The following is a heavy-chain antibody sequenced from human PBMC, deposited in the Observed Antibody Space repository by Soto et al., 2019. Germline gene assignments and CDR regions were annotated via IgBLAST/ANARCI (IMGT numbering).Heavy chain of an antibody. D-gene: IGHD4-17*01. CDR3: AKDPYGASVF. Sequence: QVQLVESGGGVVQPGRSLRLSCAASSFTFTSYDLHWVRQAPGKGLEWVAFISSDGTKKYYADTVKGRFTISRENSKTTTYLQMTALRPEDTAGSHCAKDPYGASVFWGHGTLLTVSS. CDR2: ISSDGTKK. J-gene: IGHJ4*01. V-gene: IGHV3-30*18. CDR1: SFTFTSYD.